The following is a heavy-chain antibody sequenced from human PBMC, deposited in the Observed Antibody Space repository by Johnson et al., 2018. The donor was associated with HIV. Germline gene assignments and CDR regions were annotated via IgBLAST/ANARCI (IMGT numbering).Heavy chain of an antibody. Sequence: VQLVESGGGVVQPGRSLRLSCAASGFTFSSYAMSWVRQAPGKGLEWVSAISGSGGSTYYADSVKGRFTISRDNSKNTLYLQMNSLRAEDTAVYYCAKHGYGGIVGAKSAFDIWGQGTMVTVSS. CDR2: ISGSGGST. V-gene: IGHV3-23*04. CDR3: AKHGYGGIVGAKSAFDI. J-gene: IGHJ3*02. D-gene: IGHD1-26*01. CDR1: GFTFSSYA.